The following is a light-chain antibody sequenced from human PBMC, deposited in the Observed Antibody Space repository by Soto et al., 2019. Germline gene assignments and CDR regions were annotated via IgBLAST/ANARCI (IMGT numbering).Light chain of an antibody. J-gene: IGKJ2*01. Sequence: ETVMTQSPVTLSVSPGERATLSCRASRNVRSNLAWYQQKPGQAPRLLIYGASTRATGIPARFSGSGSGTEFTLTISSLQSEDFAVYYCQQYNYWPPYTFGQGTKLEIK. CDR1: RNVRSN. CDR3: QQYNYWPPYT. CDR2: GAS. V-gene: IGKV3-15*01.